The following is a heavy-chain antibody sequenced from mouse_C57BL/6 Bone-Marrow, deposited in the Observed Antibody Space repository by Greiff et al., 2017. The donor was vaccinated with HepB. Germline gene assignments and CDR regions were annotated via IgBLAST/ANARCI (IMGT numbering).Heavy chain of an antibody. CDR2: IHPNSGST. CDR1: GYTFTSYW. CDR3: ARAGIYYGNYGY. D-gene: IGHD2-1*01. J-gene: IGHJ2*01. Sequence: QVQLQQPGAELVKPGASVKLSCKASGYTFTSYWMHWVKQRPGQGLEWIGMIHPNSGSTNDNEKFKSKATLTVDKSSSTAYMQLSSLTSEDSAVYYCARAGIYYGNYGYWGQGTTLTVSS. V-gene: IGHV1-64*01.